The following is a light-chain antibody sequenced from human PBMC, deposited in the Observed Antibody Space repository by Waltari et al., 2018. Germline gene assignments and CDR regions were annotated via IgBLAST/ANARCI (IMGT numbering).Light chain of an antibody. V-gene: IGKV3-20*01. J-gene: IGKJ2*01. Sequence: EIVLTQSPGTLSLSPGERATLSCRASQSVSNNYLAWYQQKPGQAPRLLIYGASSRATGIPDRFSGSGSGTDFSLIISRLEPEDFAVYYCQQYGSSPPMYTFGQGTKLEIK. CDR1: QSVSNNY. CDR3: QQYGSSPPMYT. CDR2: GAS.